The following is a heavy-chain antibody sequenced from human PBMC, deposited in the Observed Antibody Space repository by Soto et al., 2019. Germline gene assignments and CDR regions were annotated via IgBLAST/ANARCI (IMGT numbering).Heavy chain of an antibody. V-gene: IGHV3-74*01. J-gene: IGHJ4*02. CDR1: GFIFTNYW. CDR3: GSVFEY. CDR2: ITHDGSGT. Sequence: EVEVVESGGGLVQPGESLRLSCAASGFIFTNYWMHWVRQVPGRGLVWVSGITHDGSGTKYADSVKGRFTISRDNAKNTVYLQMNSLRPEDTAVYYCGSVFEYWGQGALVTVSS.